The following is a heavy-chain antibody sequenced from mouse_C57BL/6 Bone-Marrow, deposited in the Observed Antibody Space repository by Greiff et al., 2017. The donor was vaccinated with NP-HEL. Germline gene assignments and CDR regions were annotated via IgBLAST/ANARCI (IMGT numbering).Heavy chain of an antibody. CDR1: GFTFSSYA. D-gene: IGHD2-3*01. J-gene: IGHJ2*01. CDR2: ISDGGSYT. V-gene: IGHV5-4*03. Sequence: DVMLVESGGGLVKPGGSLKLSCAASGFTFSSYAMSWVRQTPEKRLEWVATISDGGSYTYYPDNVKGRFTISRDNAKNNLYRQMGHLKSEDTAMYYCARADGYYNYWGKGTTLTVSS. CDR3: ARADGYYNY.